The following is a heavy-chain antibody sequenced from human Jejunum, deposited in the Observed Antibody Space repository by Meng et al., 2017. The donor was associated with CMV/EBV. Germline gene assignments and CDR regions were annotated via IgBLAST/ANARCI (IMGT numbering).Heavy chain of an antibody. CDR2: ISGASTYI. D-gene: IGHD4-17*01. J-gene: IGHJ5*02. CDR3: TRAYEYGDPNWFDP. Sequence: ASCFRFRSSHMSLARPAPGKGLEWVSSISGASTYIYYADSLRGRFTIARDNAKNSVYLQMNSLRAEDTAVYYCTRAYEYGDPNWFDPWGQGTLVTVSS. CDR1: CFRFRSSH. V-gene: IGHV3-21*06.